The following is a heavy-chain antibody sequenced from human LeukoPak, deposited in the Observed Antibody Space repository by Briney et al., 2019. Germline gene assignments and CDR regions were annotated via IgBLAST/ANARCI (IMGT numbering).Heavy chain of an antibody. CDR2: ISGSGGST. D-gene: IGHD6-13*01. CDR3: TTGRRSSSWHWSNDY. Sequence: PGGSLRLSCAASGFTFSSYAMSWVRQAPGKGLEWVSAISGSGGSTYYADSVKGRFTISRDNSKNTLYLQMNSLRAEDTAVYYCTTGRRSSSWHWSNDYWGQGTLVTVSS. J-gene: IGHJ4*02. V-gene: IGHV3-23*01. CDR1: GFTFSSYA.